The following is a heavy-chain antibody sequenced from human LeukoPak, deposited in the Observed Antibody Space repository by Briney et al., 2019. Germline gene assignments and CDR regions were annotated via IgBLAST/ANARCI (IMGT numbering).Heavy chain of an antibody. V-gene: IGHV1-69*04. D-gene: IGHD3-22*01. CDR3: ARDYYDSSGYYPFDY. J-gene: IGHJ4*02. CDR1: GGTFSSYA. CDR2: IIPIFGIA. Sequence: GASVKVSCKASGGTFSSYAISWVRQAPGQGLEWMGRIIPIFGIASYAQKFQGRVTITADKSTSTAYMELSSLRSEDTAVYYCARDYYDSSGYYPFDYWGQGTLVTVSS.